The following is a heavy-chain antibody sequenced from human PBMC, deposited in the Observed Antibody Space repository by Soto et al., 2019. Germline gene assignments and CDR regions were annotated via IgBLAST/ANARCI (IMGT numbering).Heavy chain of an antibody. J-gene: IGHJ4*02. D-gene: IGHD4-17*01. V-gene: IGHV4-59*08. CDR3: ARSYGDLPDY. CDR2: IYYSGST. CDR1: RGSIGTYF. Sequence: QVQLQESGPGLVKPSETLSLNCSVSRGSIGTYFWGWIRQPPGKGLEWIGHIYYSGSTSYNPSLRSRVTISLDTSKNQFSLRLRSVSAADTAVYYCARSYGDLPDYWGQGTLVTVSS.